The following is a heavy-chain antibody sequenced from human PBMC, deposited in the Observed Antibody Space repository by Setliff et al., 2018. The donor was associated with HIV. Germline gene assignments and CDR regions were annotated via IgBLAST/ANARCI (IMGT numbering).Heavy chain of an antibody. V-gene: IGHV4-31*03. J-gene: IGHJ3*02. D-gene: IGHD6-25*01. Sequence: PSENLSLTCSVSGGSISSANYYWSWIRQHPGRGLEWIGYIYYSGSTYYNPSLKSRVTMSLDTSNNQFSLKLSSVTAADTAVYYCARGFEAADAFHIWGQGTMVTVSS. CDR2: IYYSGST. CDR3: ARGFEAADAFHI. CDR1: GGSISSANYY.